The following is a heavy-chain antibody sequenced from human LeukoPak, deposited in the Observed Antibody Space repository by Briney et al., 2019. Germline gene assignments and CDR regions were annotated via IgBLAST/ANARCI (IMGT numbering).Heavy chain of an antibody. Sequence: PSETLSLTCTVSGGSISSYCWSWIRQPPGKGLEWIGYIYYSGSTNYNPSLKSRVTISVDTSTNQFSLKLSTMPAADTAVYYCARDIEMATIGPQLGFDPWGQGTLVTVSS. CDR2: IYYSGST. CDR3: ARDIEMATIGPQLGFDP. CDR1: GGSISSYC. D-gene: IGHD5-24*01. V-gene: IGHV4-59*01. J-gene: IGHJ5*02.